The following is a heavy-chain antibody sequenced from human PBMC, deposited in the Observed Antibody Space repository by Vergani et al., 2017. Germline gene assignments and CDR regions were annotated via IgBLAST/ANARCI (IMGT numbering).Heavy chain of an antibody. CDR3: AREWEQQLSN. Sequence: QLQLQESGPGLVKPSETLSLTCTVSGGSISSSNYYWGWIRQPPGKGLEWIGTIYYSGSTYYNPSLKSRVTISVDTSKNQFSLQLNSVTPEDTAVYYCAREWEQQLSNWGQGTLVTVSS. CDR1: GGSISSSNYY. CDR2: IYYSGST. D-gene: IGHD6-13*01. V-gene: IGHV4-39*02. J-gene: IGHJ4*02.